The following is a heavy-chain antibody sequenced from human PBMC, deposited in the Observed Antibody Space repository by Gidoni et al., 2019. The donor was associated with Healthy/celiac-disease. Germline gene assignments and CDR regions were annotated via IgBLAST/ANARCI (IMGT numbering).Heavy chain of an antibody. CDR2: TYYRSKWYH. Sequence: QVQLQQPGPGLVKPSQTLSPNGAISGERVSSNSAAWNWIRQSPSRGLECLGRTYYRSKWYHDYAVSVKSRITIIPDTSKNPFSLQLNSVTPEDTAVYYCARARFYYFDYWGQGTLVTVSS. J-gene: IGHJ4*02. D-gene: IGHD3-16*01. CDR3: ARARFYYFDY. CDR1: GERVSSNSAA. V-gene: IGHV6-1*01.